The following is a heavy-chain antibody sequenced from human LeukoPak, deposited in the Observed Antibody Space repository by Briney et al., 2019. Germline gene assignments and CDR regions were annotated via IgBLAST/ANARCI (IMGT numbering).Heavy chain of an antibody. CDR3: ARAYSSSWYWNWFDP. J-gene: IGHJ5*02. Sequence: SETLSLTCTVSGYSISSGYYWGWIRQAPGKGLEWIGSIYNSGSTYYNPSLKSQVTISVDMSKNQFSLKMSSVTAADTAVYYCARAYSSSWYWNWFDPWGQGTLVTVSS. D-gene: IGHD6-13*01. CDR1: GYSISSGYY. V-gene: IGHV4-38-2*02. CDR2: IYNSGST.